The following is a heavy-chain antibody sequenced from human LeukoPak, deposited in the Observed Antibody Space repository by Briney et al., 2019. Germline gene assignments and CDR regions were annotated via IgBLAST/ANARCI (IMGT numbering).Heavy chain of an antibody. CDR2: IFHSGSA. Sequence: SQTLSLTGTVSGGSINSGSYYWSWIRQPPGEGLEWIGYIFHSGSAYFNPSLNSRVTISLDRSKNQFSLNLNSVTAADTAVYYCARIYCSGTSCYNYFDAWGQGTLVTVSS. CDR3: ARIYCSGTSCYNYFDA. CDR1: GGSINSGSYY. D-gene: IGHD2-2*02. V-gene: IGHV4-30-2*01. J-gene: IGHJ4*02.